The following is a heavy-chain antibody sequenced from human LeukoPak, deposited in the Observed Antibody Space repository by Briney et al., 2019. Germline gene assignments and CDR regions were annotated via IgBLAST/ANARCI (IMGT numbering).Heavy chain of an antibody. D-gene: IGHD5-12*01. CDR2: ISSSSSYI. CDR3: AKMVGGYSGYEHFDY. Sequence: GGSLRLSCAASGFTFSSYSMSWVRQAPGKGLEWVSSISSSSSYIYYADSVKGRFTISRDNAKNSLYLQMNSLRAEDTAVYYCAKMVGGYSGYEHFDYWGQGTLVTVSS. J-gene: IGHJ4*02. CDR1: GFTFSSYS. V-gene: IGHV3-21*04.